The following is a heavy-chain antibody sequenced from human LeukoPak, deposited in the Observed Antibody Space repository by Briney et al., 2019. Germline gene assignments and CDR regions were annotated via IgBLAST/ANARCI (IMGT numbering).Heavy chain of an antibody. J-gene: IGHJ4*02. CDR1: GFTFSSYG. CDR3: AKGKDFDY. Sequence: PGGSLRLSCAASGFTFSSYGMHWVRQAPGKGLEWVAVISYDGSNKNYADSVKGRFTISRDNSKNTLYLQMNSLRAEDTAVYYCAKGKDFDYWGQGTLVTVSS. CDR2: ISYDGSNK. V-gene: IGHV3-30*18.